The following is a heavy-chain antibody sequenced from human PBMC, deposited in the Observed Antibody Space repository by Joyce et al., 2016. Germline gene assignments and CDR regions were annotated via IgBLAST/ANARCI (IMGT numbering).Heavy chain of an antibody. CDR2: INTNTGNP. CDR3: ARGSYYYGEHDY. V-gene: IGHV7-4-1*02. Sequence: QVQLVQSGSELKKPGASVKVSCKASGYTFSKVAINWVRQAPGQGLEWMGWINTNTGNPTYAQGLTERFVFSLVTPVTTAHLQISSLKAEDTAVYYCARGSYYYGEHDYWGQGTPVTVSS. J-gene: IGHJ4*02. D-gene: IGHD3-10*01. CDR1: GYTFSKVA.